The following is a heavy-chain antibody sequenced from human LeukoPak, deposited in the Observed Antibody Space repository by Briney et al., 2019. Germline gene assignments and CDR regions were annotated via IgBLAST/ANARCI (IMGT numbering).Heavy chain of an antibody. Sequence: GESLKISCKGSGYSFTSYWIGWVRQMPGKGLEGMGIIYPGDSDTRYSPSFQGQVTISADKSISTAYLQWSSLKASDTAMYYCASNHGDYHTWYYFDFWGQGTLVTVSS. D-gene: IGHD4-17*01. CDR3: ASNHGDYHTWYYFDF. CDR1: GYSFTSYW. V-gene: IGHV5-51*01. CDR2: IYPGDSDT. J-gene: IGHJ4*02.